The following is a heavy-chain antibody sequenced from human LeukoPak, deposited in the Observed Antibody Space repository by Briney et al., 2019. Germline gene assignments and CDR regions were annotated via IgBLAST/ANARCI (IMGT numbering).Heavy chain of an antibody. CDR1: GGSISSYY. J-gene: IGHJ6*02. Sequence: SETLSLTCTVSGGSISSYYWSWIRQPPGKGLEWIGYIYYSGYTTYNPSLKSRVTMSVDTSKNQFSLKLSSVTAADTAVYYCARDEVGATRTDYYGMDVWGQGTAVTVSS. D-gene: IGHD1-26*01. CDR2: IYYSGYT. V-gene: IGHV4-59*01. CDR3: ARDEVGATRTDYYGMDV.